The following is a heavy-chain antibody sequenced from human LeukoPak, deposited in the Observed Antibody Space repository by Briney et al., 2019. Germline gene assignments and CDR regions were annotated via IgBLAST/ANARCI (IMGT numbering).Heavy chain of an antibody. V-gene: IGHV4-61*02. Sequence: SETLSLTCSVSGGSISSGSYYWSWIRQPAGKGLEWIGRIFVTGSTNYNPSLKSRVTISVDTSKNQISLKLSSVTAADTAVYYCARESAAWFDPWGQGTLVTVSS. CDR2: IFVTGST. CDR1: GGSISSGSYY. J-gene: IGHJ5*02. CDR3: ARESAAWFDP. D-gene: IGHD6-25*01.